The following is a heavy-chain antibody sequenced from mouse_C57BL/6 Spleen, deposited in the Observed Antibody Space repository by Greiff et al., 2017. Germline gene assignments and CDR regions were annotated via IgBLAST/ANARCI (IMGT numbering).Heavy chain of an antibody. J-gene: IGHJ4*01. CDR1: GFTFSDYG. CDR2: ISSGSSTI. V-gene: IGHV5-17*01. Sequence: DVMLVESGGGLVKPGGSLNLSCAASGFTFSDYGMHWVRQAPEKGLEWVAYISSGSSTIYYADTVKGRFTISRDNAKNTLFLQMTSLRSEDTAMYYCARNERYYAMDYWGQGTSGTVSS. CDR3: ARNERYYAMDY.